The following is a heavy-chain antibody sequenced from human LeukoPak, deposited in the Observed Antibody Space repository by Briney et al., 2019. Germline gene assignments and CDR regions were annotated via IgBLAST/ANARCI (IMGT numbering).Heavy chain of an antibody. Sequence: GGSLRLSCAASGFTFSSYGMHWVRQAPGKGLEWVAVIWYDGSNKYYADSVKGRFTISRDDAKNSLYLQMNSLRAEDTAVYYCARDRAILEWLPARGMDVWGQGTTVTVSS. J-gene: IGHJ6*02. CDR2: IWYDGSNK. V-gene: IGHV3-33*01. CDR3: ARDRAILEWLPARGMDV. CDR1: GFTFSSYG. D-gene: IGHD3-3*01.